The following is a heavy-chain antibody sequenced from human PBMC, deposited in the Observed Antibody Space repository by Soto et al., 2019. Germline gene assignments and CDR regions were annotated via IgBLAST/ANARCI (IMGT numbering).Heavy chain of an antibody. CDR3: AKDSEEGFGEYALYYYYYMDV. V-gene: IGHV3-9*01. D-gene: IGHD3-10*01. CDR2: ISWNSGSI. J-gene: IGHJ6*03. Sequence: GGSLRLSCAASGFTFDDYAMHWVRQAPGKGLEWVSGISWNSGSIGYADSVKGRFTISRDNAKNSLYLQMNSLRAEDTALYYCAKDSEEGFGEYALYYYYYMDVWGKGTTVTVSS. CDR1: GFTFDDYA.